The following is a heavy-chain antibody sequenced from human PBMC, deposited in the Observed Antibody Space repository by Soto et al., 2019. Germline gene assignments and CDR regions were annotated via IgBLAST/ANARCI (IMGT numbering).Heavy chain of an antibody. CDR2: INHSGST. CDR3: ARAGQRILLWPGSPRFDP. V-gene: IGHV4-34*01. CDR1: GGSFSGYY. J-gene: IGHJ5*02. Sequence: QVQLQQWGAGLLKPSETLSLTCAVYGGSFSGYYWSWIRQPPGKGLEWIGEINHSGSTNYNPSLKSRVNISVDTSKHQFSLKLSSVTAADTAVYYCARAGQRILLWPGSPRFDPWGQGTLVTVSS. D-gene: IGHD2-21*01.